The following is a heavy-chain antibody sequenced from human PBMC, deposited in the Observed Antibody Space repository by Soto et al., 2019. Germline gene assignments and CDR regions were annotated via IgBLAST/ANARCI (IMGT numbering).Heavy chain of an antibody. V-gene: IGHV1-18*01. J-gene: IGHJ4*02. D-gene: IGHD3-10*01. CDR3: ARDYYGSGSQRSTFFY. CDR1: GYSFTNYG. Sequence: ASVKLSCKASGYSFTNYGISWVRQAPGQGLEWMGWISGHNGNTNYAQKLQGRVTMTTDTSTSTAYMELRSLRSDDTAVYYCARDYYGSGSQRSTFFYCGQGTLVIGSA. CDR2: ISGHNGNT.